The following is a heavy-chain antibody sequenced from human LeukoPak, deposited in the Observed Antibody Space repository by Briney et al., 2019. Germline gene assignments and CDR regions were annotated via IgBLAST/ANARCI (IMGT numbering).Heavy chain of an antibody. CDR2: IYYSGST. J-gene: IGHJ4*02. D-gene: IGHD5-18*01. V-gene: IGHV4-39*01. CDR3: ARQGSGYSYGPYYFDY. Sequence: SETLSLTCTVSGGSISSSSYYWGWLRQPPGTGLEWLGSIYYSGSTYYNPSLKSRVTISVDTSKNQFSLKLSSMTVADTAVYYCARQGSGYSYGPYYFDYWGQGTLVTASS. CDR1: GGSISSSSYY.